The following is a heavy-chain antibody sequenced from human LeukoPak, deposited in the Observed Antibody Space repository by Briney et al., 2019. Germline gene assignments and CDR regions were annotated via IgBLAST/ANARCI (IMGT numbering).Heavy chain of an antibody. J-gene: IGHJ4*02. CDR2: IYYSGNT. D-gene: IGHD2-2*01. CDR1: GGSISSADYY. CDR3: ARAPKHTNSWYYFDY. Sequence: ASQTQSLTCTVSGGSISSADYYWSWIRQHPGRGLEWIGYIYYSGNTYYNPSLKSRLTISVDTSKNQFSLKLSSVTAADTAVYYCARAPKHTNSWYYFDYWGQGTLVSVSS. V-gene: IGHV4-31*02.